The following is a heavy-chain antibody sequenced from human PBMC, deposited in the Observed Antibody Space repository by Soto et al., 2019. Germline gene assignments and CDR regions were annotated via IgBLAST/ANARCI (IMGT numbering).Heavy chain of an antibody. D-gene: IGHD3-10*01. CDR3: ATQNSDYGSGTYTY. CDR2: INPNSGDT. CDR1: GYTFTDYQ. V-gene: IGHV1-2*04. J-gene: IGHJ4*02. Sequence: QVQLMQSGAEVKKPGASVKVSCKASGYTFTDYQIHWVRQAPGQGLEWMGWINPNSGDTNFAEKFQGWVTMTRDVSISTAYLELGSLKSDETAVYYCATQNSDYGSGTYTYWGQGTLVTVSS.